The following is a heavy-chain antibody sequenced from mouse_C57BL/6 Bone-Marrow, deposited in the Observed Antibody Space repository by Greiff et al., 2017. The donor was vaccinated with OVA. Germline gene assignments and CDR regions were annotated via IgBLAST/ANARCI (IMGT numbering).Heavy chain of an antibody. Sequence: EVMLVESGGGLVQPKGSLKLSCAASGFSFNTYAMNWVRQAPGQGLEWVARIRRKSNNSATYYADSVKDRFTISRDDSESMLYLQKNNWKTEDTAVYYCVRGHNWGWYAYWGQGTLVTVSA. CDR3: VRGHNWGWYAY. J-gene: IGHJ3*01. CDR2: IRRKSNNSAT. CDR1: GFSFNTYA. V-gene: IGHV10-1*01. D-gene: IGHD4-1*01.